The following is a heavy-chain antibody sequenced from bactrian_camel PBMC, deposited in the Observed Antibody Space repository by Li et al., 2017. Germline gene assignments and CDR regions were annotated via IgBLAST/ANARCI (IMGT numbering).Heavy chain of an antibody. Sequence: HVQLVESGGGSVQAGGSLKVSCVMSRFIYSSYYWAWFRRGPGREREGVALIDSDGGARYADSVKGRFTVSKDNAKNTLYQQMNSLKPEDTAIYYCAADRMACLRPSVQLAAYNFWGQGTQVTVS. V-gene: IGHV3S6*01. CDR2: IDSDGGAR. CDR3: AADRMACLRPSVQLAAYNF. CDR1: RFIYSSYY. J-gene: IGHJ4*01.